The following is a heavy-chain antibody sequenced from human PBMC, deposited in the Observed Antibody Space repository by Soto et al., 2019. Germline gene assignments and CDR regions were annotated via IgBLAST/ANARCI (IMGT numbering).Heavy chain of an antibody. Sequence: GGSLRLSCAASGFTVSSNYMSWVRQAPGKGLEWVSVIYSGGSTYYADSVKGRFTISRDNSKNTRYLQMNSLRAEDTAVYYCATDYGDNLYYYYYMDVWGKGTTVTVSS. J-gene: IGHJ6*03. CDR1: GFTVSSNY. CDR2: IYSGGST. D-gene: IGHD4-17*01. CDR3: ATDYGDNLYYYYYMDV. V-gene: IGHV3-66*01.